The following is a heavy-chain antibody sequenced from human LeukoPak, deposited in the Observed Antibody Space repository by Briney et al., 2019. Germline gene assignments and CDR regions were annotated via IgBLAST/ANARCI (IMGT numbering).Heavy chain of an antibody. J-gene: IGHJ4*02. CDR1: GFTFSSYS. Sequence: PGGSLRLSCVASGFTFSSYSMNWVRQAPGKGLEWVSSISSSSSYIYYADSVKGRFTISRDNAKNSLYLQMNSLRAEDTAVYYCARLTFAPYNWNPPPRNWGQGTLVTVSS. CDR3: ARLTFAPYNWNPPPRN. CDR2: ISSSSSYI. V-gene: IGHV3-21*01. D-gene: IGHD1-20*01.